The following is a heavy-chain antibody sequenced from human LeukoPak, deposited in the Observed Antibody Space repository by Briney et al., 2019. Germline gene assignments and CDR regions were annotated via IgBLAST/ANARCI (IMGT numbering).Heavy chain of an antibody. J-gene: IGHJ6*03. CDR3: AKDMRGYSYGIHYYYMDG. Sequence: GGSLRLSCAASGFTFDDYAMHWVRQAPGKGLEWVSGISWNSGSIGYADSVKGRFTISRGNAKNSLYLQMNSLRAEDTALYYCAKDMRGYSYGIHYYYMDGGGKGTTVTVSS. CDR2: ISWNSGSI. CDR1: GFTFDDYA. D-gene: IGHD5-18*01. V-gene: IGHV3-9*01.